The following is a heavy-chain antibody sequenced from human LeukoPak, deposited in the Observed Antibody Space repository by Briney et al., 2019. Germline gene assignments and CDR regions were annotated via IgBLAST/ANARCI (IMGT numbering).Heavy chain of an antibody. CDR3: ARNPSYYDSSGYYVIGGLDY. J-gene: IGHJ4*02. D-gene: IGHD3-22*01. V-gene: IGHV3-7*01. CDR2: IKQDGSEK. Sequence: GGSLRLSCAASGFTFSSYWMSWVRQAPGKGLEWVANIKQDGSEKYYVDSVKGRFTISRDNAKNSLYLQMNSLRAEDTAVYYCARNPSYYDSSGYYVIGGLDYWGQGTLVTVSS. CDR1: GFTFSSYW.